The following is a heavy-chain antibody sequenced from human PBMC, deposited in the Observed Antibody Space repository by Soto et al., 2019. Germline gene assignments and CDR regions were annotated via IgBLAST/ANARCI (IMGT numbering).Heavy chain of an antibody. Sequence: PGESLKISCKGSGYSFTSYWISWVRQIPGKGLEWMGRIDPSDSYTNYSPSFQGHVTISADKSISTAYLQWSSLKASDTAMYYCARRRVVPAAIGVRYYYYGMDVWGQGTTVTVSS. CDR2: IDPSDSYT. CDR3: ARRRVVPAAIGVRYYYYGMDV. J-gene: IGHJ6*02. V-gene: IGHV5-10-1*01. D-gene: IGHD2-2*02. CDR1: GYSFTSYW.